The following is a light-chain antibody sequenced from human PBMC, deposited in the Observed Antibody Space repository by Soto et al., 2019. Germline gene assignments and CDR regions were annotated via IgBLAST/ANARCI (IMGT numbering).Light chain of an antibody. J-gene: IGLJ1*01. Sequence: QSVLTQPASVSGSPGQSITISCTGTSSDVGSYNLVSWYQQHPGKAPKLMIYEGSKRPSGVSNRFSGSKSGNTASLTISWLQAEDEADYYCCSYAGSSLYVFGTGTKLTVL. CDR3: CSYAGSSLYV. V-gene: IGLV2-23*01. CDR2: EGS. CDR1: SSDVGSYNL.